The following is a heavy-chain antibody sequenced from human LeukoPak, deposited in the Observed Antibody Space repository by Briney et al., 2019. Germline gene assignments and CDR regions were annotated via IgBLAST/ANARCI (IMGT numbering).Heavy chain of an antibody. V-gene: IGHV1-24*01. Sequence: ASVKVSCTVSGYTLTELSMLWVRQAPGKGLEWMGGFDPEDGETIYAQKFQGRVTMTEDTSTDTAYMELSSLRSEDTAVYYCATAPTYYYDSSGYYPPLDYWGQGTLVTVSS. D-gene: IGHD3-22*01. J-gene: IGHJ4*02. CDR2: FDPEDGET. CDR1: GYTLTELS. CDR3: ATAPTYYYDSSGYYPPLDY.